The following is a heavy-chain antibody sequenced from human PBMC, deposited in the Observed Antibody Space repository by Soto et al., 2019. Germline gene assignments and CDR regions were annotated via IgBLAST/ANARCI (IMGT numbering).Heavy chain of an antibody. J-gene: IGHJ5*02. D-gene: IGHD6-13*01. CDR3: AKDRGKRSRWPYNWFDH. CDR2: ISYDGSNK. CDR1: GFTFSSYG. Sequence: GGSLRLSCAASGFTFSSYGMHWVRQAPGKGLEWVAVISYDGSNKYYADSVKGRFTISRDNSKNTLYLQMNSLRAEDTAVYYCAKDRGKRSRWPYNWFDHWGQGTLVTVSS. V-gene: IGHV3-30*18.